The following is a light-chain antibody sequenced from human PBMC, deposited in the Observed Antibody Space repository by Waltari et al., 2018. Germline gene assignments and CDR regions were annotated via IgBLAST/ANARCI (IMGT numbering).Light chain of an antibody. CDR3: ASFAGSNTL. CDR1: SPDIVVYNY. CDR2: DVS. Sequence: QSALTQPPPASGSPGQSVTLSCTGTSPDIVVYNYVSWYQQHPGKAPQLLIYDVSERPSGVPDRFSGSKSGITASLTVFGLQTEDEADYYCASFAGSNTLFGGGTKLTVL. J-gene: IGLJ2*01. V-gene: IGLV2-8*01.